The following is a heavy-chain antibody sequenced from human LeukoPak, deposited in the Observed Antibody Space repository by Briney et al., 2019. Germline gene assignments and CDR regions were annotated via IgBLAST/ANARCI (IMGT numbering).Heavy chain of an antibody. CDR2: ISSSSSTI. CDR1: GFTFSSYS. V-gene: IGHV3-48*01. D-gene: IGHD3-3*01. CDR3: ARGGLVRFLEWLLEGYYGMDV. J-gene: IGHJ6*02. Sequence: PGGSLRLSCAASGFTFSSYSMNWVRQAPGKGLEWVSYISSSSSTIYYADSVKGRFTISRDNAKNSLYLQMNSLRAEDTAVYYCARGGLVRFLEWLLEGYYGMDVWGQGTTVTVSS.